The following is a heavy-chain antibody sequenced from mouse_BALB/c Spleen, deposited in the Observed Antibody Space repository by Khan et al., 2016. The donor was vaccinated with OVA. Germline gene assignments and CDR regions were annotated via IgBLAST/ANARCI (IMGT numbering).Heavy chain of an antibody. CDR3: ARRNYFGYTFAY. CDR1: GYTFPDYY. CDR2: ISPGSGDT. Sequence: QVQLQQSGAELARPGASVKLSCKASGYTFPDYYINWVKHRTGQGLEWLAEISPGSGDTYYNDKFKGKATLPADKSSTTVYMQLSSLTSEASAVYFCARRNYFGYTFAYWGQGTLVTVSA. V-gene: IGHV1-77*01. J-gene: IGHJ3*01. D-gene: IGHD1-2*01.